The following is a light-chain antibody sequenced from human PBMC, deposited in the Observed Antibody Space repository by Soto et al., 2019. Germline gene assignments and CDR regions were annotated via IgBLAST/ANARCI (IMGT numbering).Light chain of an antibody. J-gene: IGLJ1*01. CDR2: EVS. CDR1: SSDVGSYNL. V-gene: IGLV2-23*02. CDR3: CSYAGSSTFDV. Sequence: QSALTQPASVSGSPGQSITISCTGTSSDVGSYNLISWYQQYPDKAPKLMIYEVSKRPSGVSNRFSGSKSGSTASLTISGRQAEDDADYYCCSYAGSSTFDVVASGTKVTVL.